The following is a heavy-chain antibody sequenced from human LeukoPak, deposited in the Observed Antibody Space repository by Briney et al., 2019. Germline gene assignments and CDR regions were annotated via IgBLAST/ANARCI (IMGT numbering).Heavy chain of an antibody. J-gene: IGHJ4*02. V-gene: IGHV3-23*01. CDR1: GFTFSSYA. CDR2: ISSGGST. D-gene: IGHD3-22*01. CDR3: AKEIDSSGYYYFPAPFDY. Sequence: GGSLRLSCAASGFTFSSYAMNWVRQAPGKGLEWVSAISSGGSTYYADSVKGRFTISRDNSKNTLYLQMNSLRAEDTAVYYCAKEIDSSGYYYFPAPFDYWGQGTLVTVSS.